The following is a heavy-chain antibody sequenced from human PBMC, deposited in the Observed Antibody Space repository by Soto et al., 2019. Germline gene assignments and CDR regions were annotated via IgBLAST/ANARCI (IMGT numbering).Heavy chain of an antibody. CDR2: ISSSGTNI. V-gene: IGHV3-11*01. Sequence: PGGSLRLSCAASGFTFSDYYMSWVRQAPGKGLEWVSYISSSGTNIDHADSVKGRFTISRDNAKSSLYLQMNSLRAEDTAVYYCARVSYSSSSWHTLSTNWFDPWGQGILVTVSS. J-gene: IGHJ5*02. CDR3: ARVSYSSSSWHTLSTNWFDP. CDR1: GFTFSDYY. D-gene: IGHD6-6*01.